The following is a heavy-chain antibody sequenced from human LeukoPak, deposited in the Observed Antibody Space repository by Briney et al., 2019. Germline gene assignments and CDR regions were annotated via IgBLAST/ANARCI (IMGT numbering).Heavy chain of an antibody. D-gene: IGHD4-17*01. CDR3: ARGGYGEYVQAFDI. V-gene: IGHV3-53*01. Sequence: GGSLRLSCAASGFTVSSNYISWVRQAPGKGLEWVSVIYSGDSTYYADSVKGRSSISRDNSKNTVYLQMTSLRAEDAAVYYCARGGYGEYVQAFDIWGQGTMATVSS. J-gene: IGHJ3*02. CDR2: IYSGDST. CDR1: GFTVSSNY.